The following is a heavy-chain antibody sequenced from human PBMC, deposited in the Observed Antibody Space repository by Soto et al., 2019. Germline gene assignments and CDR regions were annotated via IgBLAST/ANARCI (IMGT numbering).Heavy chain of an antibody. CDR3: AKERCSITSCPRRNYYYYGMDV. CDR2: ISGSGGST. V-gene: IGHV3-23*01. D-gene: IGHD2-2*01. CDR1: GFTFSSYA. Sequence: EVQLLESGGGLVQPGGSLRLSCAASGFTFSSYAMSWVRQAPGKGLEWVSAISGSGGSTYYADSVKGRFTISRDNSKNTLYLQMNSLRAEDTAVYYCAKERCSITSCPRRNYYYYGMDVWGQGTTVTVSS. J-gene: IGHJ6*02.